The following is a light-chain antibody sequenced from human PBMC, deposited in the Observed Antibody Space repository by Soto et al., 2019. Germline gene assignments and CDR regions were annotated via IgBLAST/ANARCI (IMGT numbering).Light chain of an antibody. CDR2: LSSDGSH. CDR3: QTWGTGIV. J-gene: IGLJ2*01. Sequence: QPVLTQSPSASASLGASVKLTCTLSSGHSSYAIAWHQQQPEKGPRYLMKLSSDGSHYKCDGIPDRFSGFSSGSERYLTISSLQSEDEADYYCQTWGTGIVFGGGTKLTVL. CDR1: SGHSSYA. V-gene: IGLV4-69*01.